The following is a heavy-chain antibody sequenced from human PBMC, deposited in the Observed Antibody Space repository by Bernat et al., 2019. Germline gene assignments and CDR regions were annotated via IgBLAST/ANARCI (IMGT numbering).Heavy chain of an antibody. CDR1: GFTFSSYA. V-gene: IGHV3-30-3*01. CDR2: ISYDGSNK. Sequence: QVQLVESGGGVVQPGRSLRLSCAASGFTFSSYAMHWVRQAPGKGLEWVAVISYDGSNKYYADSVKGRFTISRDNSKNTLYLQMNSLRAEDTAVYYCAREGGEVEDIWSIGFYYYYGMDVWGQGTTVTVSS. CDR3: AREGGEVEDIWSIGFYYYYGMDV. D-gene: IGHD2-15*01. J-gene: IGHJ6*02.